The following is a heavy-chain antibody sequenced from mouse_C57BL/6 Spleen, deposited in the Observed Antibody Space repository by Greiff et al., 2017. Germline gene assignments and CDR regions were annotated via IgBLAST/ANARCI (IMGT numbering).Heavy chain of an antibody. D-gene: IGHD2-1*01. CDR3: ARWGGNYPYYFDC. Sequence: QVQLQQSGTELVKPGASVKLSCKASGYTFTSYWMHWVKQRPGQGLEWIGNINPSNGGTNYNEKFKSKATLTVDTSSSTAYMQLSSLTSEDSAVSYCARWGGNYPYYFDCWGQGTTLTVSS. V-gene: IGHV1-53*01. CDR2: INPSNGGT. J-gene: IGHJ2*01. CDR1: GYTFTSYW.